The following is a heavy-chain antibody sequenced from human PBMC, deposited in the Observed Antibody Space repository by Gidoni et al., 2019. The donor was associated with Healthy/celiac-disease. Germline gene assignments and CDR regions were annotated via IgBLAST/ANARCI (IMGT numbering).Heavy chain of an antibody. CDR2: ISSSSSTI. CDR1: GVTFSSYS. J-gene: IGHJ4*02. D-gene: IGHD2-15*01. CDR3: ARRYCSGGSCYSDY. Sequence: EVQLVESGGGLVQPGGSLRLSWAAAGVTFSSYSMNWVRQAPGKGLEWVSYISSSSSTIYYAASVKGRFTISRDNAKNSLYLQMNSLRAEDTAVYYCARRYCSGGSCYSDYWGQGTLVTVSS. V-gene: IGHV3-48*01.